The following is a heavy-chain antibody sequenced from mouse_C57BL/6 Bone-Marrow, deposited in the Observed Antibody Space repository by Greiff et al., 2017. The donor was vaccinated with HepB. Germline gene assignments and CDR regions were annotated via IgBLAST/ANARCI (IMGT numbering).Heavy chain of an antibody. CDR1: GYAFSRSW. CDR2: IYPGDGDT. J-gene: IGHJ2*01. Sequence: VKLMESGPELVKPGASVKISCKASGYAFSRSWMNWVKQRPGKGLEWIGRIYPGDGDTNYNGKFKGKATLTADKSSSTAYMQLSSLTSEDSAVYFCAVYGNYDYWGQGTTLTVSS. V-gene: IGHV1-82*01. CDR3: AVYGNYDY. D-gene: IGHD2-1*01.